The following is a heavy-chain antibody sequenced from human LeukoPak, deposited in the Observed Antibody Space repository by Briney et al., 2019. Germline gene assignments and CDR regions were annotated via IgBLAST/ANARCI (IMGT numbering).Heavy chain of an antibody. V-gene: IGHV1-2*06. CDR1: GYTFTSYG. CDR3: ARDGDTYGYYYYGMDV. J-gene: IGHJ6*02. Sequence: GASLKVSCKASGYTFTSYGISWVRQAPGQGLEWMGQIIANSGGTKYAQTFKGRVTMTRDTSISTAYMERSSLRSDDTAVYYCARDGDTYGYYYYGMDVWGQGTTVTVS. D-gene: IGHD5-18*01. CDR2: IIANSGGT.